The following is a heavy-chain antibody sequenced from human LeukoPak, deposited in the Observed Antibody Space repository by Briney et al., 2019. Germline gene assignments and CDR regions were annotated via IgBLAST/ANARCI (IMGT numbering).Heavy chain of an antibody. D-gene: IGHD2-21*02. J-gene: IGHJ4*02. Sequence: GASVKVSCKVSGYTLTELSMHWVRQAPGQGLEWMGRIIPIFGTANYAQKFQGRVTITTDESTSTAYMELSSLRSEDTAVYYCASDKTFYCGGDCYPNWGQGTLVTVSS. CDR3: ASDKTFYCGGDCYPN. CDR2: IIPIFGTA. CDR1: GYTLTELS. V-gene: IGHV1-69*05.